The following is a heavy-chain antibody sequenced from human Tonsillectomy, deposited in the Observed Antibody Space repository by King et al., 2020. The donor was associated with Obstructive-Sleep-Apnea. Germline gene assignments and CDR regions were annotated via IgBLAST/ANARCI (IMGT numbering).Heavy chain of an antibody. CDR2: IIGSGGST. J-gene: IGHJ4*02. CDR3: AKELRSDYGDYSPYFDY. CDR1: GFTFSSYA. V-gene: IGHV3-23*04. D-gene: IGHD4-17*01. Sequence: VQLVESGGGLVQPGGSLRLSCAASGFTFSSYAMSWGRQAPGKGLEWVSAIIGSGGSTYYADPVKGRFTIPRDNSKNTLYLQMNSLRAEDTAVYYCAKELRSDYGDYSPYFDYWGQGTLVTVSS.